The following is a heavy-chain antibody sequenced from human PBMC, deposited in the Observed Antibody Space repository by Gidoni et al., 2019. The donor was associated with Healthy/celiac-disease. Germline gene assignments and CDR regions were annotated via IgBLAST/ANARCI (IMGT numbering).Heavy chain of an antibody. CDR1: GFTFSSYS. V-gene: IGHV3-21*01. J-gene: IGHJ4*02. CDR2: ISSSSSYI. D-gene: IGHD6-6*01. Sequence: EVQLVESGGGLVKPGGSLRLSCPASGFTFSSYSMNWVRQAPGKGLEWVSSISSSSSYIYYADSVKGRFTISRDNAKNSLYLQMNSLRAEDTAVYYCARGIAARYYYFDYWGQGTLVTVSS. CDR3: ARGIAARYYYFDY.